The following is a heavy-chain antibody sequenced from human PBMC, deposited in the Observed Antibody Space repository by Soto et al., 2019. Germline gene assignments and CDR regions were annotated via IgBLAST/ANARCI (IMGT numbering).Heavy chain of an antibody. CDR2: IYYSGST. CDR1: GGSISSSSYY. CDR3: ARHGRGGGNDAFDI. V-gene: IGHV4-39*01. D-gene: IGHD3-16*01. Sequence: SATLSLTCTVSGGSISSSSYYWGWIRQPPGKGLEWIGSIYYSGSTYYNPSLKSRVTISVDTSKNQFSLKLSSVTAADTAVYYCARHGRGGGNDAFDIWGQGTMVTVSS. J-gene: IGHJ3*02.